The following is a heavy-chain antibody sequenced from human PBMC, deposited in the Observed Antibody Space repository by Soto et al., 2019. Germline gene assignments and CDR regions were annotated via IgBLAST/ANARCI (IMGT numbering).Heavy chain of an antibody. V-gene: IGHV3-48*01. CDR3: AKGKISTTTYTSFDS. J-gene: IGHJ5*01. CDR1: GFTISKYS. D-gene: IGHD1-26*01. Sequence: GGSLRLSCLASGFTISKYSMNWVRQAPGKGPEWLSYISSTSTIYYADSVKGRFTISRDNFKSSLYLQMSNLRAEDTAIYYCAKGKISTTTYTSFDSWGQGTLVTVSS. CDR2: ISSTSTI.